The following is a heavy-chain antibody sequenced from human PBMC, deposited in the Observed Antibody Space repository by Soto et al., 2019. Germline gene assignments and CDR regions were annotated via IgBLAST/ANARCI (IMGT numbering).Heavy chain of an antibody. CDR1: GGSISSSNW. J-gene: IGHJ5*02. Sequence: SETLSLTCAVSGGSISSSNWWSWVRQPPGKGLEWIGEIYHSGSTNYNPSLKSRVTISVDKSKNLFSLKLNSVTAADTAVYYCTRGGGLFNWFDPWGQGTLVTVSS. V-gene: IGHV4-4*02. CDR2: IYHSGST. D-gene: IGHD3-10*01. CDR3: TRGGGLFNWFDP.